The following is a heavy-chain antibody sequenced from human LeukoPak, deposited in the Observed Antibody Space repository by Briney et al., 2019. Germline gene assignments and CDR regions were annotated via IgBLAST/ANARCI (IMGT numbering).Heavy chain of an antibody. V-gene: IGHV3-21*01. CDR1: GFTFSSYS. CDR2: ISSSSSYI. Sequence: PGGSLRLSCAASGFTFSSYSMNWVRQAPGKGLEWVSSISSSSSYIYYADSVKGRFTISRDNAKNSLYLQMNSLRAEDTAVYYCARDPRAVLVGATLTDYWGQGTLVTVSS. D-gene: IGHD1-26*01. CDR3: ARDPRAVLVGATLTDY. J-gene: IGHJ4*02.